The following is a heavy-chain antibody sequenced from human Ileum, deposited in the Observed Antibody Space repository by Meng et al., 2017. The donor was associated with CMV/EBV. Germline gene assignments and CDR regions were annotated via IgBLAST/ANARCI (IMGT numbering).Heavy chain of an antibody. CDR1: ECYFSTYS. Sequence: SCGASECYFSTYSMHWVRQAPGKGLEWVSSISKSSTYIYYGDSVKGRFTISRDNADNSVFLQMNSLRAEDTGVYYCVRSKALLDPADYWGQGTLVTVSS. CDR2: ISKSSTYI. V-gene: IGHV3-21*06. CDR3: VRSKALLDPADY. J-gene: IGHJ4*02. D-gene: IGHD2/OR15-2a*01.